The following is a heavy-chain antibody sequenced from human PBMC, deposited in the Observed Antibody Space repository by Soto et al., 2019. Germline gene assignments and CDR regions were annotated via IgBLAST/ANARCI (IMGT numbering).Heavy chain of an antibody. V-gene: IGHV1-8*02. J-gene: IGHJ4*02. CDR1: GCTFTSYD. D-gene: IGHD2-8*02. CDR2: VTPRNGDT. CDR3: ARGGSYWARRSYFDY. Sequence: ASVKVSCKASGCTFTSYDINWVRQAAGQGPEWMGSVTPRNGDTAFAQKYQGRVTVTSNTSMSTVYMELSSLRSDDTAVYYCARGGSYWARRSYFDYWGQGTLVTVSS.